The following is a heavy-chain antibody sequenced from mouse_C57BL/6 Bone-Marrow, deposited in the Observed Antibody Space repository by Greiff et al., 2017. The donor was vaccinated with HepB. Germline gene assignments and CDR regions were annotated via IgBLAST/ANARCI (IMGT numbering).Heavy chain of an antibody. D-gene: IGHD1-1*01. CDR1: GFTFSNYW. J-gene: IGHJ3*01. V-gene: IGHV6-3*01. CDR2: IRLKSDNYAT. Sequence: EVMLVESGGGLVQPGGSMKLSCVASGFTFSNYWMNWVRQSPEKGLEWVAQIRLKSDNYATHYAESVKGRFTISRDDSKSSVYLQMNNLRAEDTGIYYCTGEYYYGSSYLFAYWGQGTLVTVSA. CDR3: TGEYYYGSSYLFAY.